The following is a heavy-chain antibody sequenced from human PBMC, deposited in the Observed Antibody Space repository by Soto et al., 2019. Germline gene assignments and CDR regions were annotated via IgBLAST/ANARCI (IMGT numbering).Heavy chain of an antibody. Sequence: QVQLVESGEGGFHLGGSLSLPCAASGFTFNNNGMHWVRQAPGKGLEGVAVIWNDGSNKYYADSVKGRFTISRDNSKNTMSLQMDSLRADDTALYYCAREGSDYSSGYLFDYWGQGTPVTVSS. D-gene: IGHD6-19*01. V-gene: IGHV3-33*01. CDR2: IWNDGSNK. CDR3: AREGSDYSSGYLFDY. CDR1: GFTFNNNG. J-gene: IGHJ4*02.